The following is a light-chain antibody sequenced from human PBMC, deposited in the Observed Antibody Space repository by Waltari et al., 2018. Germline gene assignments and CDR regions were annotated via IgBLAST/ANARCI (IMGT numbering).Light chain of an antibody. V-gene: IGKV3-11*01. J-gene: IGKJ4*01. CDR3: QQRYKRPLT. Sequence: EIVLTQSPATLSLSPGERATLSCRASQSVSTYLAWYQQRPGQPPRPLIYDSSSRATGIPARFSGSGSETDFTLTISSLEPEDFAVYYCQQRYKRPLTFGGGSKVEI. CDR2: DSS. CDR1: QSVSTY.